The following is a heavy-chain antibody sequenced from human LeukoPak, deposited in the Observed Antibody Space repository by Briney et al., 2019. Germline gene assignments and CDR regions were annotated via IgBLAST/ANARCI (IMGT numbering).Heavy chain of an antibody. V-gene: IGHV4-39*01. CDR3: ARRDIVATISM. CDR1: GGSISSGSYY. Sequence: SETLSLTCTVSGGSISSGSYYWGWIRQPPGKGLEWIGSIYYSGNTFYNPSLKSRVTISVDTSKNQFSLKLSSVTAADTAVYYCARRDIVATISMWGQGTLVTVSS. CDR2: IYYSGNT. D-gene: IGHD5-12*01. J-gene: IGHJ4*02.